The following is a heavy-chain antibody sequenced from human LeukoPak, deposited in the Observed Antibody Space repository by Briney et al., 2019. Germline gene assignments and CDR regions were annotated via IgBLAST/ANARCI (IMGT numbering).Heavy chain of an antibody. CDR3: ATDQYTSSSGRFDP. CDR2: MNPNSGDT. D-gene: IGHD6-6*01. J-gene: IGHJ5*02. Sequence: ASVKVSCKASGYTFTTKYMHWVRQAPGQGLEWMGWMNPNSGDTKYAQKFQGRVTMTRDTSITTAYMELSRLRSDDPAVYYCATDQYTSSSGRFDPWGQGSLVTVSS. V-gene: IGHV1-2*02. CDR1: GYTFTTKY.